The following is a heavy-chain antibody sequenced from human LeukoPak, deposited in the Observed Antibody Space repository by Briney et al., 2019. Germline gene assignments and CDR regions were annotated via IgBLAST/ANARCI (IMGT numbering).Heavy chain of an antibody. V-gene: IGHV4-31*01. D-gene: IGHD3-10*01. CDR2: GCDSGTT. Sequence: PSETLSPSCTVSGFSISSYGYYWSWMRQHPGLGLEWAGYGCDSGTTYYNPSLSRLVTISVNTSKNQFSLKLSSVTAADTALYYCARDSRRITMVRGALGTFDIWGQRKIFTASS. CDR3: ARDSRRITMVRGALGTFDI. CDR1: GFSISSYGYY. J-gene: IGHJ3*02.